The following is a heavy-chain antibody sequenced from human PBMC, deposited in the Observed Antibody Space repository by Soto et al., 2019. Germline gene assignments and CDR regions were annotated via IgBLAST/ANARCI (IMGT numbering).Heavy chain of an antibody. CDR3: ARRVSGYYYFDY. Sequence: ASVKVSCKDSGYTFTGYYIHWVRQAPVQGLEWMGWINPNSGGTNYAQKFQGRVTMTRDTSISTAYMELSRLRSDDTAVYYCARRVSGYYYFDYWGQGNLVTVSS. CDR2: INPNSGGT. CDR1: GYTFTGYY. J-gene: IGHJ4*02. D-gene: IGHD3-22*01. V-gene: IGHV1-2*02.